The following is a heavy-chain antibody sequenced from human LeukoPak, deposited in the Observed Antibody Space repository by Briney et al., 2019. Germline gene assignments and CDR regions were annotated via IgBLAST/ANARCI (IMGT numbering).Heavy chain of an antibody. CDR1: GGSISSSSYY. D-gene: IGHD5-24*01. Sequence: SETLSLTCTVSGGSISSSSYYWGWIRQPPGKGLEWIGRIYYIGSPYYNPSLKSRVTISVDTSKNQFSLKLSSVTAADTAVYYCASLEAMAEDAFDIWGQGTMVTVSS. CDR3: ASLEAMAEDAFDI. J-gene: IGHJ3*02. CDR2: IYYIGSP. V-gene: IGHV4-39*01.